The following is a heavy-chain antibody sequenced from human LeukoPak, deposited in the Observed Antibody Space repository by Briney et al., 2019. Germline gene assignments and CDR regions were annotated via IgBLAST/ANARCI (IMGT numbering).Heavy chain of an antibody. CDR2: INHRGST. V-gene: IGHV4-34*01. CDR1: GGSFSGYY. CDR3: ARDHYYYDSSGYYYAVYYYYLDV. J-gene: IGHJ6*03. Sequence: WETLSVTFAVYGGSFSGYYWSRIRQPPGKGLEWIGEINHRGSTNYNPSLKSRVTISVDTSKNQFSLKLSSVTAADTAVYYCARDHYYYDSSGYYYAVYYYYLDVWGKGTTVTLSS. D-gene: IGHD3-22*01.